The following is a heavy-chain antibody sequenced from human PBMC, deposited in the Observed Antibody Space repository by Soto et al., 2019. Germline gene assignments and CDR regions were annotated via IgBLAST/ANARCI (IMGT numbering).Heavy chain of an antibody. CDR3: ARAVFYGSGRIGPLDV. CDR1: GYTFTSYA. CDR2: INAGNGNT. D-gene: IGHD3-10*01. J-gene: IGHJ6*02. Sequence: ASVKVSCKASGYTFTSYAMHWVRQAPGQRLEWMGWINAGNGNTKYSQKFQGRVTITRDTSASTAYMELSSLRSEDTAVFYFARAVFYGSGRIGPLDVWGQGTTVTVSS. V-gene: IGHV1-3*01.